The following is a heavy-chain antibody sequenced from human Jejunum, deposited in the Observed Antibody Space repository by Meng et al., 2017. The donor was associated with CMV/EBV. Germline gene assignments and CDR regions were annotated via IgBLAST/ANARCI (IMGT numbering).Heavy chain of an antibody. D-gene: IGHD2-21*01. Sequence: QVQLVQSGAEGKNPGASVKVSCKASGYSFTTYGISWVRQAPGQGLEWMGWINGGNGKTKYSQNCQGRVTITRDTSASTAYMEVSSLRSEDTAVYYCARGRVYSDYWGQGTLVTVSS. J-gene: IGHJ4*02. CDR2: INGGNGKT. V-gene: IGHV1-3*01. CDR1: GYSFTTYG. CDR3: ARGRVYSDY.